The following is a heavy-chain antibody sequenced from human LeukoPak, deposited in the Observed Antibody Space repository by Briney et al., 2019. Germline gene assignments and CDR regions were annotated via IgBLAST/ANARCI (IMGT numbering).Heavy chain of an antibody. V-gene: IGHV3-23*01. Sequence: GGSLRLSCAASGFTFSSYAMSWVRQAPGKGLEWVSAISGSGGSTYYADSVKGRFTISGDNSKNTLYLQMNSLKTEDTAVYYCVVVTAIRFIWGQGTLVTVSS. D-gene: IGHD2-21*02. CDR2: ISGSGGST. J-gene: IGHJ4*02. CDR3: VVVTAIRFI. CDR1: GFTFSSYA.